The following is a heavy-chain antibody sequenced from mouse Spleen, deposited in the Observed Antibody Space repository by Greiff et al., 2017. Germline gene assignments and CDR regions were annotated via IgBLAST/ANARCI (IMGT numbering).Heavy chain of an antibody. CDR2: ILPGSGST. V-gene: IGHV1-9*01. Sequence: QVQLQQSGAELMKPGASVKISCKATGYTFSSYWIEWVKQRPGHGLEWIGEILPGSGSTNYNEKFKGKATFTADTSSNTAYMQLSSLTSEDSAVYYCARWVRRDAFDYWGQGTTLTVSS. CDR1: GYTFSSYW. D-gene: IGHD2-14*01. J-gene: IGHJ2*01. CDR3: ARWVRRDAFDY.